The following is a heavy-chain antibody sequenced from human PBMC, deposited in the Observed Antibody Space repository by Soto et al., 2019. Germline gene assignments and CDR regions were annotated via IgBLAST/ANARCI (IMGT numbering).Heavy chain of an antibody. V-gene: IGHV1-69*13. CDR1: GYTFTSYG. CDR2: IIPIFGTA. D-gene: IGHD6-13*01. CDR3: ARGIAAAGANPFDY. J-gene: IGHJ4*02. Sequence: SVKVSCKASGYTFTSYGISWVRQAPGQGLEWMGGIIPIFGTANYAQKFQGRVTITADESTSTAYMELSSLRSEDTAVYYCARGIAAAGANPFDYWGQGTLVTVSS.